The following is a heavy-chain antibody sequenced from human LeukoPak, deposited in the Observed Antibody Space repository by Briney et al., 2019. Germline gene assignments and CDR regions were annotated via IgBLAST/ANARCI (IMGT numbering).Heavy chain of an antibody. CDR1: GXTFSNYA. Sequence: GGSLRLSCAVSGXTFSNYAMNWVRQAPGKGREWVSVISGGGGSTYYADSVKGRFTISRDNSKNTLYLQINSLRAEDTAIYYCAKLEGTIGTTGFDYWGQGTLVTVSS. J-gene: IGHJ4*02. V-gene: IGHV3-23*01. CDR2: ISGGGGST. CDR3: AKLEGTIGTTGFDY. D-gene: IGHD1-1*01.